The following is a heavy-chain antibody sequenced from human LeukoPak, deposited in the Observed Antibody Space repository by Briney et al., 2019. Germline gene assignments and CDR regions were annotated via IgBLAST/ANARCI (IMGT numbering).Heavy chain of an antibody. CDR3: ARRYYKFYFDY. CDR1: GFSLSNARMG. V-gene: IGHV2-26*01. J-gene: IGHJ4*02. D-gene: IGHD3-10*01. CDR2: IFSNDEK. Sequence: SGPTLVNPTETLTLTCTVSGFSLSNARMGVSWIRQPPGKALEWLAHIFSNDEKSYSTSLSSRITISKDTLKSQVVLTMTNMDPVDTATYYCARRYYKFYFDYWGQGALVTVSS.